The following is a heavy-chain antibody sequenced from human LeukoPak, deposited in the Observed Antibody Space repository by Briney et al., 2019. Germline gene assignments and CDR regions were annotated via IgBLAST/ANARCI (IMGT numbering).Heavy chain of an antibody. CDR3: SRDVNFLFFDV. D-gene: IGHD5-24*01. V-gene: IGHV3-74*01. CDR1: GFSFSSYV. Sequence: GESLRLSCAASGFSFSSYVMHWVRQAPGKGLTWVSRISHDGTDTNYADSVRGRFTISRDNARNTLYLQMNSLRDDDTAVYYCSRDVNFLFFDVWGRGTPVTVSS. CDR2: ISHDGTDT. J-gene: IGHJ2*01.